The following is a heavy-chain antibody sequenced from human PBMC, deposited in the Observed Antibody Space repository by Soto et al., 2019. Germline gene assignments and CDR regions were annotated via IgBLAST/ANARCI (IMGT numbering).Heavy chain of an antibody. Sequence: GGSLRLSCAASGFTFSSYAMSWVRQAPGKGLEWVSAISGSGGSTYYADSVKGRFTISRDNSKNTLYLQMNSLRAEDTAVYYCAKDSHPGIAVAGLEVYFDYGGQGTLVTVS. V-gene: IGHV3-23*01. CDR1: GFTFSSYA. J-gene: IGHJ4*02. CDR3: AKDSHPGIAVAGLEVYFDY. CDR2: ISGSGGST. D-gene: IGHD6-19*01.